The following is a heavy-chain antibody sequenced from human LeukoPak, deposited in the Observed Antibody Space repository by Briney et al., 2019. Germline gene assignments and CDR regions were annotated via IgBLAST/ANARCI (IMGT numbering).Heavy chain of an antibody. CDR2: IYYSGST. Sequence: SETLSLTCTVSGGSISSYYWSWIRQPPGKGLEWIGYIYYSGSTNYNPSLKSRVTISVDTSKNRFSLKLSSVTAADTAVYYCASLAYYASIFQHWGQGTLVTVSS. V-gene: IGHV4-59*01. D-gene: IGHD2/OR15-2a*01. CDR3: ASLAYYASIFQH. J-gene: IGHJ1*01. CDR1: GGSISSYY.